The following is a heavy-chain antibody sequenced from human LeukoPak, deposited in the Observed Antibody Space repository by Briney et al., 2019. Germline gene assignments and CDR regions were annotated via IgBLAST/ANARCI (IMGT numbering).Heavy chain of an antibody. Sequence: SETLSLTCTVSGGSISSSSYHWGWIRQPPGKGLEWIGSIYYSGSTYYNPSLKSRVTISVDTSKNQFSLKLSSVTAADTAVYYCARQAVAGTDYFDYWGQGTLVTVSS. CDR1: GGSISSSSYH. CDR3: ARQAVAGTDYFDY. CDR2: IYYSGST. J-gene: IGHJ4*02. D-gene: IGHD6-19*01. V-gene: IGHV4-39*01.